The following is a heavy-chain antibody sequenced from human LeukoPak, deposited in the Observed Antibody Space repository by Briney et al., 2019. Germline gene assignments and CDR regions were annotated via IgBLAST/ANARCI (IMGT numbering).Heavy chain of an antibody. J-gene: IGHJ5*02. Sequence: ASVKVSCKASGYIFTRYAMYWVRQAPGQRLEWMGWINAGRGNTKYSQKYQGRVTITRDTSASTAYMELSSLRSEDTAVYYCARDRHSNWFDPWGQGTLVTVSS. CDR2: INAGRGNT. CDR3: ARDRHSNWFDP. V-gene: IGHV1-3*01. CDR1: GYIFTRYA.